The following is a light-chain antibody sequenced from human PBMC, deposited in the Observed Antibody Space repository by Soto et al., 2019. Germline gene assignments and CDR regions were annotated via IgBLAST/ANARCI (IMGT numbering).Light chain of an antibody. J-gene: IGLJ1*01. CDR2: EVT. V-gene: IGLV2-14*01. CDR1: SSDVGGYDY. CDR3: RSPTSFSTRV. Sequence: QSALTQPASVSGSPGQSIAISCTGTSSDVGGYDYVSWYQQHPDKAPKLMIYEVTKRPSGVSNRFSGSKSGNTASLTISGLQPDFVADYYRRSPTSFSTRVFGSGTMVTVL.